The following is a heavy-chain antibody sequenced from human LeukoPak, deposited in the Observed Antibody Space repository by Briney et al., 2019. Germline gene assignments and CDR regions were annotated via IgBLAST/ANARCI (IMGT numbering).Heavy chain of an antibody. CDR1: GFTFTASD. V-gene: IGHV3-23*01. D-gene: IGHD6-6*01. Sequence: GGSLRLSCAASGFTFTASDLIWLRQAPGKGLVGVAKISDSAAHYADSVKGRFIISRDTSKNILFLQMNSLRAEDTAVYYCAKRGGSSSSWYYAIEDWGQGTTVTVSS. CDR2: ISDSAA. CDR3: AKRGGSSSSWYYAIED. J-gene: IGHJ6*02.